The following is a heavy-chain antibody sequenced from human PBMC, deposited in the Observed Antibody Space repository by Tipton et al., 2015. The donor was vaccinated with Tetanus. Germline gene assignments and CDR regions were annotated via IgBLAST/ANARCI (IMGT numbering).Heavy chain of an antibody. D-gene: IGHD1-14*01. Sequence: VQLVQSGGEVKKPGESLKISCKGSGYIFTDYWIGWVRQMSGEGLEWMGIIHPADSDTRYSPSFQGQVTISVDKSVNTAYLQWGSLKASDTATYYCARHSPSLVPDNNWGQGTLVTVAS. CDR1: GYIFTDYW. CDR2: IHPADSDT. CDR3: ARHSPSLVPDNN. J-gene: IGHJ4*02. V-gene: IGHV5-51*01.